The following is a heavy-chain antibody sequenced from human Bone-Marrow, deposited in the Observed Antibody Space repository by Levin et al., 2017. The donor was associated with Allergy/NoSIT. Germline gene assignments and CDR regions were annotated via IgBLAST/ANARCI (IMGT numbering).Heavy chain of an antibody. V-gene: IGHV1-24*01. J-gene: IGHJ3*02. CDR1: GYTLSELP. CDR3: ATGAVGGTTGDSFHI. CDR2: FDPEDAET. D-gene: IGHD1-26*01. Sequence: GESLKISCKVSGYTLSELPMHWVRQGPGKGLEWMGGFDPEDAETIYAQKFQGRVTMTEDTSTDTAYMELSSLRSEDTAMYYCATGAVGGTTGDSFHIWGQGTMVTVSS.